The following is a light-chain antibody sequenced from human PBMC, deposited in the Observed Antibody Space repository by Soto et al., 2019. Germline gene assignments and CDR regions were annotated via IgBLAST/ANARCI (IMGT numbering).Light chain of an antibody. V-gene: IGKV3-20*01. CDR2: GSS. Sequence: EVVLTQSPGTLSLSPGERATLSCRASQSVSSSYFAWYQHKAGQAPRLLIYGSSGRATGIPDRFSGGGSGTDLPLTISRLEAEDYAVYYCHQHGISPFTFGPGTKVDI. CDR1: QSVSSSY. CDR3: HQHGISPFT. J-gene: IGKJ3*01.